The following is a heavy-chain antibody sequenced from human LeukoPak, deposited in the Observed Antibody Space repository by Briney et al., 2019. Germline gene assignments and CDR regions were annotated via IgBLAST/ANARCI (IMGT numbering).Heavy chain of an antibody. V-gene: IGHV3-23*01. CDR1: GFTFSNSA. D-gene: IGHD2-2*01. J-gene: IGHJ3*02. CDR2: ISNAWSGT. Sequence: AETLRLSCAASGFTFSNSAMTWIRKLPPKGLGRVSTISNAWSGTYYGDFVKGRFTIARDNSKSTLFQHMNSLRAEDTALYYCAKLKGKDGVRDGYETWGPGTMVTVSS. CDR3: AKLKGKDGVRDGYET.